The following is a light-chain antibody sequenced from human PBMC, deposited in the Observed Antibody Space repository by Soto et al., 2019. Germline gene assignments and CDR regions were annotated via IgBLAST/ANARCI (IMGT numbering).Light chain of an antibody. CDR3: QQYDTYWT. CDR2: KAS. CDR1: QSINNW. Sequence: DIQMTQSPSTLSASVGDRVTITFRASQSINNWLAWYQQKPGKAPKLLIYKASNLDIGVPSRFSGSGSGTEFTLTISSLQPDDFATYYGQQYDTYWTFGQGTKVEIK. J-gene: IGKJ1*01. V-gene: IGKV1-5*03.